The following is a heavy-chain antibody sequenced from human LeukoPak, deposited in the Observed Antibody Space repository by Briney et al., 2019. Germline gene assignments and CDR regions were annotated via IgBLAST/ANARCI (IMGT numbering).Heavy chain of an antibody. D-gene: IGHD5-18*01. CDR1: GFTFSSYA. CDR3: AREWGRHTAMVHFDY. CDR2: ISTNGGST. Sequence: GGSLRLSCAASGFTFSSYAMHWVRQAPGKGLEFVSAISTNGGSTYYANSVKGRFTISRDNSKNTLYLQMNSLRAEDTAVYYCAREWGRHTAMVHFDYWGQGTLVTASS. J-gene: IGHJ4*02. V-gene: IGHV3-64*01.